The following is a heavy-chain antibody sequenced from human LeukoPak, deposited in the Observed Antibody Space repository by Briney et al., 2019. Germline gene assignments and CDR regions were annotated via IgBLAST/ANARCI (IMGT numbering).Heavy chain of an antibody. CDR2: IWSDGSDK. J-gene: IGHJ1*01. V-gene: IGHV3-33*06. CDR1: GFTFSHYG. CDR3: GKGAQRGFDYSNSLQN. Sequence: GGSLRLSCAASGFTFSHYGMHWVRQAPGAGLEWVAVIWSDGSDKYYAKSVKGRFTISRDNSKNSLSLQMNSLRAEDTAVYYCGKGAQRGFDYSNSLQNWGQGILVTVSS. D-gene: IGHD4-11*01.